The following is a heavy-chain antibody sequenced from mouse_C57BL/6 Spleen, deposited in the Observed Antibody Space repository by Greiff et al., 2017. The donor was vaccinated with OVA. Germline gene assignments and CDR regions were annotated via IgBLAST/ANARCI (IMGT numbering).Heavy chain of an antibody. Sequence: EVQGVESGPELVKPGASVRMSCKASGYTFTDYNMHWVKQSHGKSLEWIGYINPNNGGTSYNQKFKGKATLTVNKSSSTAYMELRSLTSEDSAVYYCARWWGFAYWGQGTLVTVSA. D-gene: IGHD1-1*02. V-gene: IGHV1-22*01. CDR2: INPNNGGT. CDR3: ARWWGFAY. CDR1: GYTFTDYN. J-gene: IGHJ3*01.